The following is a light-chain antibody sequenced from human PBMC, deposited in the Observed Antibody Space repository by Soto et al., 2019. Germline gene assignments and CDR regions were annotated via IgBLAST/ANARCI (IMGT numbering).Light chain of an antibody. CDR1: QSVSSSF. V-gene: IGKV3-20*01. J-gene: IGKJ5*01. Sequence: VLTQSPGTLSLSPGERATLSCRASQSVSSSFLAWYQQKPGQSPRLLLYATSSRATGIPDRFSGGGSGTDFTLTISRLEPEDSAVYYCQQYGGSPLHTFGQGTRLEI. CDR3: QQYGGSPLHT. CDR2: ATS.